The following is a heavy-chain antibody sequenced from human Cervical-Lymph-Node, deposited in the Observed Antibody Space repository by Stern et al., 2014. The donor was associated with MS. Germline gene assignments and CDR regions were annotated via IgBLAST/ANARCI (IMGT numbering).Heavy chain of an antibody. CDR3: ARAATGTLFDS. J-gene: IGHJ4*02. CDR1: GFTVSINY. D-gene: IGHD6-13*01. CDR2: LDSGGTT. V-gene: IGHV3-53*01. Sequence: EVQLVESGGGLIQPGGSLRLSCAASGFTVSINYMHWVRQAPGKGLEWVSLLDSGGTTKYADSVKGRFTISRDKSKNTLYLQMNSLRAEDTAVYYCARAATGTLFDSWGQGTLVTVSS.